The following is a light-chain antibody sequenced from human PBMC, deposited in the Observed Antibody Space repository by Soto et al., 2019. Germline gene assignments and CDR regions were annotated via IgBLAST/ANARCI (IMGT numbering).Light chain of an antibody. CDR1: QSVSSN. CDR2: GAS. Sequence: VVSQSPATLSVSPGERATLSCGASQSVSSNLAWYQQKPGQAPRLLIYGASTRATGIPARFSGSGSGTEFTLTISSLQSEDFAVYYCQQYYDWPITFGQGTRLEI. J-gene: IGKJ5*01. V-gene: IGKV3-15*01. CDR3: QQYYDWPIT.